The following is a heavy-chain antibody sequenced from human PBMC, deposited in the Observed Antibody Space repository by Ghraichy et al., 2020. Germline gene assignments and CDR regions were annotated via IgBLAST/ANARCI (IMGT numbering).Heavy chain of an antibody. D-gene: IGHD2-21*02. CDR2: IWYDGSNK. CDR3: ARGVVTAKGRASDY. V-gene: IGHV3-33*01. Sequence: GGSLRLSCAASGFTFSSYGMHWVRQAPGKGLEWVAVIWYDGSNKYYADSVKGRFTISRDNSKNTLYLQMNSLRAEDTAVYYCARGVVTAKGRASDYWGQGTLVTVSS. J-gene: IGHJ4*02. CDR1: GFTFSSYG.